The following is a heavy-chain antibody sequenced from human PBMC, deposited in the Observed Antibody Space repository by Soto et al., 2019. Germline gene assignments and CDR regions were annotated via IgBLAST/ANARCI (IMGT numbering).Heavy chain of an antibody. Sequence: GASVKVSCKASGFTFTSSAVQWVRQARGQRLEWIGWIVVGSGNTNYAQKFQERVTITRDMSTSTAYMELSSLRSEDTAVYYCAADGPCGGDCYDYWGQGTLVTVSS. J-gene: IGHJ4*02. CDR3: AADGPCGGDCYDY. CDR1: GFTFTSSA. V-gene: IGHV1-58*01. CDR2: IVVGSGNT. D-gene: IGHD2-21*01.